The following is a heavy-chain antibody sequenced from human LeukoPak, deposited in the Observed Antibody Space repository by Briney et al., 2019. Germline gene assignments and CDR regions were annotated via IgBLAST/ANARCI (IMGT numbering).Heavy chain of an antibody. D-gene: IGHD2-15*01. CDR1: GFTFSSYS. CDR3: ARGESVVVSDEGPGNYFDY. J-gene: IGHJ4*02. V-gene: IGHV3-48*04. Sequence: GGSLRLSCAASGFTFSSYSMNWVRQAPGKGLEWVSYISSSSSSTIYYADSVKGRFTISRDNAKNSLYLQMNSLRAEDTAVYYCARGESVVVSDEGPGNYFDYWGQGTLVTVSS. CDR2: ISSSSSSTI.